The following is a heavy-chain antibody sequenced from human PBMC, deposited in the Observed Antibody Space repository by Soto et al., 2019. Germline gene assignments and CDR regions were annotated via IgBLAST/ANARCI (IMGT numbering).Heavy chain of an antibody. J-gene: IGHJ4*02. Sequence: QVQLVQSGAEVKKPGASVKVSCKASGGTFTSYTISWVRQAPGQGLEWVGRIIPILGIADYAQKCKGRVTITADKSTSTAYMERSSLRSEDTAVYYCARGGQQLVRGGYSFDNWGQGTLVTVSP. D-gene: IGHD6-13*01. CDR2: IIPILGIA. CDR3: ARGGQQLVRGGYSFDN. V-gene: IGHV1-69*02. CDR1: GGTFTSYT.